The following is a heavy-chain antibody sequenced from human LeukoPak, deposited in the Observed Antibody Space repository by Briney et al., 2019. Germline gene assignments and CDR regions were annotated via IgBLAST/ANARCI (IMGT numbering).Heavy chain of an antibody. V-gene: IGHV3-33*01. CDR3: ARGRAAADLDY. D-gene: IGHD6-13*01. J-gene: IGHJ4*02. Sequence: GGSLRLSCAAPGFTFSSYGMHWGRQAPGKGLEWVAVIWYDGSNKFYADSVKGRFTISRDNSKNTLYLQMNSLRAEDRAVYYCARGRAAADLDYWGQGTLVTVSS. CDR2: IWYDGSNK. CDR1: GFTFSSYG.